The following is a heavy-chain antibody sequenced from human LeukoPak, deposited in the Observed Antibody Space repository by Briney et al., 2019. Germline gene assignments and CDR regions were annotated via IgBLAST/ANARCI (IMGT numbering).Heavy chain of an antibody. D-gene: IGHD2-2*01. J-gene: IGHJ4*02. Sequence: GGSLRLSCAASGFTFGSSAMHWVRQAPGKGLECVAFIQFDGSYKHYSDSVKGRFTISRDNSKDTLYLEMNSLRAEDTAVYYCATHCSGTACHRDYWGQGTLVTVSP. CDR1: GFTFGSSA. CDR2: IQFDGSYK. CDR3: ATHCSGTACHRDY. V-gene: IGHV3-30*02.